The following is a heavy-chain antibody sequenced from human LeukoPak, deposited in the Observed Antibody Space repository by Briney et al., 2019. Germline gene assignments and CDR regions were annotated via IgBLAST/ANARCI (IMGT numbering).Heavy chain of an antibody. D-gene: IGHD3-22*01. Sequence: SEILSLTCTVSGGSISSSSYYWSWIRQPPGKGLEWIGYIYYSGSTNYNPSLKSRVTISVDTSKNQFSLKLSSVTAADTAVYYCARGDDSGYYDYFDYWGQGALVTVSS. V-gene: IGHV4-61*01. CDR3: ARGDDSGYYDYFDY. J-gene: IGHJ4*02. CDR1: GGSISSSSYY. CDR2: IYYSGST.